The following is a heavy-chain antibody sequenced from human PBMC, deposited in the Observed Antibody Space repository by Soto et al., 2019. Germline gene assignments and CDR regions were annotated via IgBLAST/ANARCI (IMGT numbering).Heavy chain of an antibody. CDR1: GVSISSYY. Sequence: QVQLQESGPGLVKASETLSLTCTVSGVSISSYYWSWIRQPPGKGLEWIGYMFYRGSTNYNPSLTSRVTISVDTSKNQFSLKLSSVSAADTAVYYCATGGSSLPYGMDLWGQGTTVTVSS. J-gene: IGHJ6*02. V-gene: IGHV4-59*01. CDR3: ATGGSSLPYGMDL. D-gene: IGHD3-10*01. CDR2: MFYRGST.